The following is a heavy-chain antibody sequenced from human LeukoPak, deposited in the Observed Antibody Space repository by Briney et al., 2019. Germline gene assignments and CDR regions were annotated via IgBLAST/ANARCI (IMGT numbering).Heavy chain of an antibody. CDR1: GFTFSSYG. Sequence: PGGSLRLSCAASGFTFSSYGMHWVRQAPGKGLEWVAVISYDGSNKYYADSVKGRFTISRDNSKNTLYLQMNSLRAEDTAVYYCARDNPWGSKPGIAARDHYFDYWGQGTLVTVSS. D-gene: IGHD6-6*01. CDR3: ARDNPWGSKPGIAARDHYFDY. CDR2: ISYDGSNK. J-gene: IGHJ4*02. V-gene: IGHV3-30*03.